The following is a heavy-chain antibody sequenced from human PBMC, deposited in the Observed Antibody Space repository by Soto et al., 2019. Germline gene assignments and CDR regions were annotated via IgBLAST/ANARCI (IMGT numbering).Heavy chain of an antibody. D-gene: IGHD3-3*01. CDR2: ISVSGGST. CDR1: GFTFSSYA. CDR3: AEIFGDFWSPYPGTKWFEP. Sequence: PGGSLRLSCAASGFTFSSYAMSWVRQAPGKGLEWVSAISVSGGSTYYADSVKGRFTISRDNSKNTLYLQMNGLRAEDTAVYYCAEIFGDFWSPYPGTKWFEPWGQGTLVTVSS. J-gene: IGHJ5*02. V-gene: IGHV3-23*01.